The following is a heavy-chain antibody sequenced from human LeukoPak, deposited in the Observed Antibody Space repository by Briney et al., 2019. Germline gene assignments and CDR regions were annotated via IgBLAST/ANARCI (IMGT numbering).Heavy chain of an antibody. J-gene: IGHJ4*02. CDR3: AKDRGGVVPAAIVRFDY. V-gene: IGHV3-43*02. Sequence: GGSLRLSCAASGFTFNDYAMHWVRQAPGKGLEWVSLISGDGGSTYYPDSVKGRFTISRDNSKNSLYLQMNSLRTEDTALYYCAKDRGGVVPAAIVRFDYWGQGTLVTVSS. CDR2: ISGDGGST. CDR1: GFTFNDYA. D-gene: IGHD2-2*02.